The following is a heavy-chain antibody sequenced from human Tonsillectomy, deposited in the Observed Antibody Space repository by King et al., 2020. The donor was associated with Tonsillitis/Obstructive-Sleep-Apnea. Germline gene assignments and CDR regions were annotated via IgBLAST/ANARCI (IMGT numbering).Heavy chain of an antibody. V-gene: IGHV7-4-1*02. CDR1: GYTFTRYA. Sequence: VQLVESGSELKKPGASVKVSCKASGYTFTRYAMNWVRQAPGQGLEWRGWINTNTGNPTYAQGFTGRFVFSLYTSVSTASLQISSLKAEDTAVYYCASAYGDYRVRRNWFDPWGQGTLVTVSS. D-gene: IGHD4-17*01. J-gene: IGHJ5*02. CDR3: ASAYGDYRVRRNWFDP. CDR2: INTNTGNP.